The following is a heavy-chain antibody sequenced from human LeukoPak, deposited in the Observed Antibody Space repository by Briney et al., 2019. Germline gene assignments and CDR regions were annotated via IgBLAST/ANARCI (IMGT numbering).Heavy chain of an antibody. CDR1: GFTFGTYW. V-gene: IGHV3-7*01. D-gene: IGHD3-10*01. J-gene: IGHJ4*02. CDR2: INPDGSEK. Sequence: GGSLRLSCGASGFTFGTYWMNWVRQAPGKGLEWVASINPDGSEKYDVDSVKGRFTISRDNAKNSLYLQMNGLRAEDTAVYYCGRSGSYWNSRAYFDYWGRDPWPPSP. CDR3: GRSGSYWNSRAYFDY.